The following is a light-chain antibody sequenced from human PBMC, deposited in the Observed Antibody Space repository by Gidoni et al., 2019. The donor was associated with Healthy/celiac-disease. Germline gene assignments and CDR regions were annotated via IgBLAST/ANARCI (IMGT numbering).Light chain of an antibody. V-gene: IGLV2-14*01. Sequence: QSALTQPASVSGSPGHSITLACTGTSSDVGSYNYIYWYQQHPGKAPKLMIYEVSNRPSGVSNRFSGSKSGNTASLTISGLQDEDEADYYCSSYTSSSTYVFGTGTKVTVL. J-gene: IGLJ1*01. CDR1: SSDVGSYNY. CDR3: SSYTSSSTYV. CDR2: EVS.